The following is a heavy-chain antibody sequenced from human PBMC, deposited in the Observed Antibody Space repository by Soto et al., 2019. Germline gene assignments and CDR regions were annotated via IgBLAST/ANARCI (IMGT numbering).Heavy chain of an antibody. CDR1: GYTFTSYG. D-gene: IGHD3-10*01. CDR2: ISAYNGNT. J-gene: IGHJ4*02. V-gene: IGHV1-18*01. Sequence: QVQLVQSGAEVKKPGASVKVSCKASGYTFTSYGISWVRQAPGQGLEWMGCISAYNGNTNYAQKLQGRVTMTTDTSTSTAYIELRSLRSDDTAVYYCARLKRITMVRRVMEYYFDYWGQGTLVTVSS. CDR3: ARLKRITMVRRVMEYYFDY.